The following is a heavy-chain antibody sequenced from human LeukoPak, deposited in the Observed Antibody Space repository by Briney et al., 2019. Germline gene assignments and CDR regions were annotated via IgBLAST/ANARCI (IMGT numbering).Heavy chain of an antibody. V-gene: IGHV4-4*07. CDR2: IYTSGSA. J-gene: IGHJ4*02. D-gene: IGHD6-19*01. CDR3: ARHGIAVAEHFDY. Sequence: SETPSLTCTVSGDSISSYYWSWIRQPAGQGLEWIGRIYTSGSANYNPSLKSRVTMSVDTSKNQFSLKLSSVTAADTAVYYCARHGIAVAEHFDYWGQGTRVTVSS. CDR1: GDSISSYY.